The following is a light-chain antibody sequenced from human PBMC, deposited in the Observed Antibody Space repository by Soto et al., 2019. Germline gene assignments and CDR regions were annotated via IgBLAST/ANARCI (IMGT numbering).Light chain of an antibody. CDR1: SSDVGGYNY. CDR3: SSYTSSTAYV. V-gene: IGLV2-14*01. CDR2: EVS. Sequence: ALTQPASVSGSPGQSITISCTGTSSDVGGYNYVSWYQLHPGKAPKLMVYEVSNRPSGVSNRFSGSKSGNTASLTISGLQAEDEADYYCSSYTSSTAYVFGTGTKVTVL. J-gene: IGLJ1*01.